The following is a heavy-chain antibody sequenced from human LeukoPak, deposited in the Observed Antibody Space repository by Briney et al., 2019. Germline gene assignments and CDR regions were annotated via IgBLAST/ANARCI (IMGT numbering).Heavy chain of an antibody. Sequence: GESLKISCKGSGYSFTSYWIGWVRQMPGKGLEWMGIIYPGDSNTRYSPSFQGQVTISADKSISTAYLQWSSLKASDTAMYYCASARGHCSGGSCLIHGYFDYWGQGTLVTVSS. J-gene: IGHJ4*02. CDR3: ASARGHCSGGSCLIHGYFDY. V-gene: IGHV5-51*01. CDR1: GYSFTSYW. CDR2: IYPGDSNT. D-gene: IGHD2-15*01.